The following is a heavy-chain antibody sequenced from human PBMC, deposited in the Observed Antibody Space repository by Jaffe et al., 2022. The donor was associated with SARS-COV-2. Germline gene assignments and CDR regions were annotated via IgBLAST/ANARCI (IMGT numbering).Heavy chain of an antibody. D-gene: IGHD1-26*01. CDR3: AGDVGSHGLPGGGWFDP. Sequence: QVQLVESGGGVVQPGKSLRLSCAASGIRFSDYAMHWVRQAPGKGLEWVTVISFDGTNKYYTDSVRGRFTISRDNSKNTLYLQMNNLRIEDAAIYYCAGDVGSHGLPGGGWFDPWGQGTLVTVSS. J-gene: IGHJ5*02. V-gene: IGHV3-30*04. CDR1: GIRFSDYA. CDR2: ISFDGTNK.